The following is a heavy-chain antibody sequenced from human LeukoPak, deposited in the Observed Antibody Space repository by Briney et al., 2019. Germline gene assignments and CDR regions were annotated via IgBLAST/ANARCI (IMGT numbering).Heavy chain of an antibody. CDR3: ARGEMATIGAYYYGMDA. Sequence: GRSLRLSCAASGFTFSSYGMHWVRQAPGKGLEWVAVIWYDGSNKYYADSVKGRFTISRDNSKNTLYLQMNSLRAEDTAVYYCARGEMATIGAYYYGMDAWGQGTTVTVSS. V-gene: IGHV3-33*01. J-gene: IGHJ6*02. CDR1: GFTFSSYG. D-gene: IGHD5-24*01. CDR2: IWYDGSNK.